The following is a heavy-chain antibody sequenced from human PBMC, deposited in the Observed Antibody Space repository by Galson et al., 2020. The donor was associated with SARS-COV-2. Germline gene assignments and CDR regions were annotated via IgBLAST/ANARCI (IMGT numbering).Heavy chain of an antibody. CDR1: GFAVSSYY. V-gene: IGHV3-53*01. J-gene: IGHJ4*02. CDR3: ARVKSYSSGWYTYYFDN. CDR2: IFGGDNT. Sequence: GGSLRLSCAASGFAVSSYYMSWVRQAPGKGLEWVSSIFGGDNTYYADSVRGRFTISRDNSDNTVYLQMDSLRADDTAVYFCARVKSYSSGWYTYYFDNWGQGTLVTVSS. D-gene: IGHD6-19*01.